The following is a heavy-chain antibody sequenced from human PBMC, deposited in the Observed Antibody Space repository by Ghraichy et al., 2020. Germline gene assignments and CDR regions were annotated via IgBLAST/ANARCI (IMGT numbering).Heavy chain of an antibody. Sequence: SETLSLTCAVYGGSFSGYYWSWIRQPPGKGLEWIGEINHSGSTNYNPSLKSRVTISVDTSKNQFSLKLSSVTAADTAVYYCARVPAVAVVLGAFDIWGQGTMVTVAS. J-gene: IGHJ3*02. CDR2: INHSGST. V-gene: IGHV4-34*01. CDR1: GGSFSGYY. D-gene: IGHD6-19*01. CDR3: ARVPAVAVVLGAFDI.